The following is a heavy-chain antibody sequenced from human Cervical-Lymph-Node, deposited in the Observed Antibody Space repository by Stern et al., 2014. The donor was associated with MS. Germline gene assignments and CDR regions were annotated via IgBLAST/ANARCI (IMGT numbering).Heavy chain of an antibody. CDR2: ITPRFGTT. D-gene: IGHD3-10*01. J-gene: IGHJ5*02. CDR3: ARRATQGVSWFDP. V-gene: IGHV1-69*01. CDR1: GGTFGSYA. Sequence: QVQLGQSGAEVKKPGSSVKVSCKASGGTFGSYAVSWVRQAPGQGIDWMGGITPRFGTTVYAQKFQGRLTIPADVTTSTAYMELSSLRYEDTAVYYCARRATQGVSWFDPWGQGTLVTVSS.